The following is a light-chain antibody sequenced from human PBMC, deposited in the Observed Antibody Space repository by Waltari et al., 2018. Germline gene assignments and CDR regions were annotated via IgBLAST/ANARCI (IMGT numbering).Light chain of an antibody. CDR1: QSLSSSY. CDR3: QQYGSSPRFT. V-gene: IGKV3-20*01. Sequence: EIVLTQSPGTLSLSPGERVTLSCRASQSLSSSYLAWYPQKPGQAPRLLIYDASSMATGIPDRCSGRGSGTDFTLTISRLEPEDFAVYYCQQYGSSPRFTFGPGTKVDIK. CDR2: DAS. J-gene: IGKJ3*01.